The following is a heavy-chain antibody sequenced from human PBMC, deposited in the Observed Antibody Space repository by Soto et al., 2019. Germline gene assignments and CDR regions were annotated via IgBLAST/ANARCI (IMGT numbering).Heavy chain of an antibody. J-gene: IGHJ6*02. Sequence: QVQLVQSGAEVKKPGSSVKVSCKASGGTFSSYTISWVRQAPGQGLEWMGRIIPILGIANYAQKFQGRVTITADKSTSTAYMELSSLRSEDTAVYYCARDWGIAPDYYGMDVWGQGTTVTVSS. V-gene: IGHV1-69*08. CDR2: IIPILGIA. D-gene: IGHD6-13*01. CDR3: ARDWGIAPDYYGMDV. CDR1: GGTFSSYT.